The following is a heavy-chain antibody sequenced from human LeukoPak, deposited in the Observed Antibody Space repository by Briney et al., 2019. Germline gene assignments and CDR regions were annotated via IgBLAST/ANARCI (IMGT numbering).Heavy chain of an antibody. J-gene: IGHJ4*02. Sequence: ASVKVSCKASGYNFDKFGIAWVRQAPGQGLEWMGWVNTHNGNTKYAQQYQGRVTMTTDTSTSTVYMELRSLRSDDTAVYFCARDTPQHLKRYDYWGQGTQVTVSS. CDR1: GYNFDKFG. CDR2: VNTHNGNT. CDR3: ARDTPQHLKRYDY. D-gene: IGHD6-13*01. V-gene: IGHV1-18*01.